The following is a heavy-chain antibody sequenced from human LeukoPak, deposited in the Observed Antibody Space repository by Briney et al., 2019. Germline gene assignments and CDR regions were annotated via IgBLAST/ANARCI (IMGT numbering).Heavy chain of an antibody. Sequence: SSETLSLTCTVSGDSISSYYWGWIRQPPGKGLEWIGYIHYSGSTNYNPSLKSRVTISVDTSKNQFSLKLSSVTAADTAVYYCAREVVAAAGTVDYWGQGTLVTVSS. D-gene: IGHD6-13*01. CDR2: IHYSGST. CDR3: AREVVAAAGTVDY. CDR1: GDSISSYY. J-gene: IGHJ4*02. V-gene: IGHV4-59*01.